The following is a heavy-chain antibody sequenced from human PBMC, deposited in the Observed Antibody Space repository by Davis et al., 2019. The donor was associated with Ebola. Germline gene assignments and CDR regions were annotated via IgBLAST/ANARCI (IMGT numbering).Heavy chain of an antibody. CDR2: INHSGST. J-gene: IGHJ6*02. CDR3: ARFRRTFYYYYGMDV. D-gene: IGHD1/OR15-1a*01. Sequence: MPSETLSLTCAVYGGSFSGYYWGWIRQPPGKGLEWIGEINHSGSTNYNPSLKSRVTISVDTSKNQFSLKLSSVTAADTAVYYCARFRRTFYYYYGMDVWGQGTTVTVSS. V-gene: IGHV4-34*01. CDR1: GGSFSGYY.